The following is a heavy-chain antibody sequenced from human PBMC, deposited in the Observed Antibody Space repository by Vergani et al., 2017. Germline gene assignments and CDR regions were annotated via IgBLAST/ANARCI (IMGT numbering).Heavy chain of an antibody. D-gene: IGHD6-13*01. CDR2: INHSGST. Sequence: QVQLQQWGAGLLKPSETLSLTCAVYGGSFSGYYWSWIRQPPGKGLEWIGEINHSGSTNYNPSLKSRVTISGDTSKNQFSLKLSSVTAADTAVYYCARGRVAAAAQPYDYWGQGTLVTVSS. CDR3: ARGRVAAAAQPYDY. J-gene: IGHJ4*02. V-gene: IGHV4-34*01. CDR1: GGSFSGYY.